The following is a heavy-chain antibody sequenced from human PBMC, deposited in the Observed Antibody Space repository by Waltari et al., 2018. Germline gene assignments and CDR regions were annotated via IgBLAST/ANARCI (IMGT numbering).Heavy chain of an antibody. CDR3: TRATGCSGYYFDF. CDR2: IRSKSYGGTT. J-gene: IGHJ4*02. Sequence: EVQLVESGGGLVQQGRSLRLSCTAYGFTFRDYAMRWVRRAPGRGLEWVGFIRSKSYGGTTEYAASVKGRFTISRDDSRSIAYLQMNSLKTEDTAVYYCTRATGCSGYYFDFWGQGTLLTVSS. D-gene: IGHD3-22*01. V-gene: IGHV3-49*04. CDR1: GFTFRDYA.